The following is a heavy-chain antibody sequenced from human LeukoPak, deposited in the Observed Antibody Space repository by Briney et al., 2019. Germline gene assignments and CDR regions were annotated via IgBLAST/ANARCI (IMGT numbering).Heavy chain of an antibody. Sequence: GGSLRLSCAASGFTVSSNYMSWVRQAPGKGLEWVSVIYSGGSTYYADSVKGRFTISRDNSKNTLYLQMNSLRAEDTAVYYCAKWSSGYYFDYWGQGTLVTVSS. D-gene: IGHD2-8*01. CDR2: IYSGGST. V-gene: IGHV3-53*01. J-gene: IGHJ4*02. CDR3: AKWSSGYYFDY. CDR1: GFTVSSNY.